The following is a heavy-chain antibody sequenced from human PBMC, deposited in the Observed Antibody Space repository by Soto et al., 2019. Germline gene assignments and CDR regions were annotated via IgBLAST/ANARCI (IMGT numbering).Heavy chain of an antibody. J-gene: IGHJ4*02. CDR1: GFTFSNAW. CDR3: TTDMSPARYSSSPGDFDY. D-gene: IGHD6-13*01. V-gene: IGHV3-15*01. CDR2: IKSKTDGGTT. Sequence: EVQLVESGGGLVKPGGSLRLSCAASGFTFSNAWMSWVRQAPGKGLEWVGRIKSKTDGGTTDYAAPVKGRFTISRDDSKNTLYLQMNSLKTEDTAVYYCTTDMSPARYSSSPGDFDYWSQGTLVTVSS.